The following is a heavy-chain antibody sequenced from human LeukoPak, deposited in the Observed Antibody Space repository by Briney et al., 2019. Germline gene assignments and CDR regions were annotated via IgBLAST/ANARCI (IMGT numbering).Heavy chain of an antibody. D-gene: IGHD3-22*01. Sequence: SETLTLTCTVSGGSLSRYYWSWIRQPPGKGLEWIGYIYYSGSTNYNPSLKSRVTISVDTYKNQFYLKLSSVTAADTAVYYCARGQRYYYDSSGPYYFDYWGQGTLVTVSS. J-gene: IGHJ4*02. V-gene: IGHV4-59*01. CDR3: ARGQRYYYDSSGPYYFDY. CDR2: IYYSGST. CDR1: GGSLSRYY.